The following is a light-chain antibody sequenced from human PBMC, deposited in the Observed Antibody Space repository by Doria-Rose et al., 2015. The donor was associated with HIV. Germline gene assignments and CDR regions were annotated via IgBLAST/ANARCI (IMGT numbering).Light chain of an antibody. J-gene: IGKJ1*01. V-gene: IGKV1-39*01. Sequence: DIQVTQSPSSLSASIGDRVTITCRASQTVSTYLNWFQQEPGKAPKFLIYAASRLQSGVPSRFSGSGSGTDFTLTISDLQPGDFATYYCQQTYSSPPWTFGQGTKVEMK. CDR3: QQTYSSPPWT. CDR1: QTVSTY. CDR2: AAS.